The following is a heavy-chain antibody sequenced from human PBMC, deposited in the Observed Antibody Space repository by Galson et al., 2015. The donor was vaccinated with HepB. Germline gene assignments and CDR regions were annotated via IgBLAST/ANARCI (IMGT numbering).Heavy chain of an antibody. D-gene: IGHD6-13*01. Sequence: SLRLSCAASGFTVSSNYMSWVRQAPGKGLEWVSVIYSGGSTYYADSVKGRFTISRDNSKNTLYLQMNSLRAEDTAVYYCARYPPAAYYFDYWGQGTLVTVSS. CDR2: IYSGGST. V-gene: IGHV3-66*02. J-gene: IGHJ4*02. CDR3: ARYPPAAYYFDY. CDR1: GFTVSSNY.